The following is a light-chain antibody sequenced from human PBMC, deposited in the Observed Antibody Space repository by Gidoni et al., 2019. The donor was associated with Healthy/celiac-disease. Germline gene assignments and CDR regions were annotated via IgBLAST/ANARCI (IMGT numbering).Light chain of an antibody. Sequence: DIQMTQSPSSLSASVGDRVTITCRASQSISSNLNWYQQKPGKAPKLLIYAASSLQSGGPSRFSGSGSGTDFTLTISSLQPEDFATYYCQQSYSTPPFTFGPGTKVDIK. CDR3: QQSYSTPPFT. V-gene: IGKV1-39*01. CDR2: AAS. CDR1: QSISSN. J-gene: IGKJ3*01.